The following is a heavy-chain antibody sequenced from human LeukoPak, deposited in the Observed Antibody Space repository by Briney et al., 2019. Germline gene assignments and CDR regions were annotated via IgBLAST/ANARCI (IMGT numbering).Heavy chain of an antibody. CDR3: ARDSYYDILTGPGGFDY. D-gene: IGHD3-9*01. CDR2: IHYSGST. J-gene: IGHJ4*02. Sequence: GSLRLSCAASGGSISSSAGYYWSWIRHHPGKGLEWIGYIHYSGSTNYNPSLKSRVTISVDTSKNQFSLKLSSVTAADTAVYYCARDSYYDILTGPGGFDYWGQGTLVTVSS. V-gene: IGHV4-61*08. CDR1: GGSISSSAGYY.